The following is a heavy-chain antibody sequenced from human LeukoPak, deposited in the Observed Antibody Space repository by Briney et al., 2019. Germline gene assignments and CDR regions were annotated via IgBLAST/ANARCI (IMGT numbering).Heavy chain of an antibody. CDR2: IFYSGST. D-gene: IGHD3-3*01. CDR1: GGSISTSNYY. Sequence: SETLSLTCTVSGGSISTSNYYWGWIRQPPGKGLEWIGNIFYSGSTYYSPSLRSRVTISLDTSKNQFSLKLSSVTAADTAVYYCARAILSGYPDSWGQGTLVIVFS. J-gene: IGHJ4*02. CDR3: ARAILSGYPDS. V-gene: IGHV4-39*07.